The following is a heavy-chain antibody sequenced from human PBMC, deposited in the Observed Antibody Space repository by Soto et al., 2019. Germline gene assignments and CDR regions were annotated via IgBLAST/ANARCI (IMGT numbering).Heavy chain of an antibody. CDR1: RGSVSSGGYS. J-gene: IGHJ5*02. D-gene: IGHD2-8*01. CDR2: ISPSGSP. CDR3: TRGVLA. Sequence: QVQLQESGSRLVMPSQTLSLTCSVSRGSVSSGGYSWSWIRQAPGKGVEWIGFISPSGSPAYNPSLKRRVSISVDTSNNQTSLELSSVTAADPAVCYSTRGVLAWGPGTLVTVSS. V-gene: IGHV4-30-2*01.